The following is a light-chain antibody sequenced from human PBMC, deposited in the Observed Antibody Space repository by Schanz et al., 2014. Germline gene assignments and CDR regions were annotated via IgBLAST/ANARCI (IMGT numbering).Light chain of an antibody. CDR3: SSYTSSSSLLYV. CDR1: SSDVGSYNL. V-gene: IGLV2-14*02. Sequence: QSALTQPASVSGSPGQSITISCTGTSSDVGSYNLVSWYQQHPGKAPKLMIYEVSKRPSGVSNRFSGSKSANTAFLTISGLQAEDEADYYCSSYTSSSSLLYVFGTGTKLTVL. J-gene: IGLJ1*01. CDR2: EVS.